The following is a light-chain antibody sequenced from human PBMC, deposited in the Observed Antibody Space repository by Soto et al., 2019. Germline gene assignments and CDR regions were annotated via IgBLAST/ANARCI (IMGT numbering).Light chain of an antibody. Sequence: EIVLTQSPGTLSLSPGEGATLSCRASQSLTNSFIAWYQQKPGQAPRLLIYDTSIRASGIPDRFSGSGSGTNFTLTISRLEPEDFAVYYCQQYGSSGTFGQGTKVDIK. CDR2: DTS. V-gene: IGKV3-20*01. CDR1: QSLTNSF. J-gene: IGKJ1*01. CDR3: QQYGSSGT.